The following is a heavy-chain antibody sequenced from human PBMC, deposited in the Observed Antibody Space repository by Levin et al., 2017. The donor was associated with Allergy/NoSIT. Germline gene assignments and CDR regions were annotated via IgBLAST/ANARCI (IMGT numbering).Heavy chain of an antibody. CDR3: ARDPGVGATVRSLDY. J-gene: IGHJ4*02. Sequence: GGSLRLSCKASGYTFTSYYMHWVRQAPGQGLEWMGIINPSGGSTSYAQKFQGRVTMTRDTSTSTVYMELSSLRSEDTAVYYCARDPGVGATVRSLDYWGQGTLVTVSS. CDR2: INPSGGST. D-gene: IGHD1-26*01. V-gene: IGHV1-46*01. CDR1: GYTFTSYY.